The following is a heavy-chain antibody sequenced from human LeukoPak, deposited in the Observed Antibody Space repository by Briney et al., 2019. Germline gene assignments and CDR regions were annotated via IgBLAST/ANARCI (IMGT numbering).Heavy chain of an antibody. CDR3: ASPYYYGSGSYYR. Sequence: PSETLSLTCAVYGGSFSGYYWSWIRQPPGKGLEWIGEINHSGITNYNPSLKSRVTISVDTSKNQFSLKLSSVTAADTAVYYCASPYYYGSGSYYRWGQGTLVTVSS. CDR1: GGSFSGYY. J-gene: IGHJ4*02. D-gene: IGHD3-10*01. V-gene: IGHV4-34*01. CDR2: INHSGIT.